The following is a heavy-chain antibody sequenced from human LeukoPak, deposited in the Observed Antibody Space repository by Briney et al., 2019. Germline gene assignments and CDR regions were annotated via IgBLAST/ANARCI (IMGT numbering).Heavy chain of an antibody. CDR1: GYTFTGYF. Sequence: ASVKVSCKASGYTFTGYFMHWVRQAPGQGLECMGWINSNSGDTNYAQKFQGRVTMTRDTSISTAYMELSRLRSDDTAVYYCARDRTRSLDAFDVWGQGTMVTVSS. CDR2: INSNSGDT. J-gene: IGHJ3*01. V-gene: IGHV1-2*02. CDR3: ARDRTRSLDAFDV.